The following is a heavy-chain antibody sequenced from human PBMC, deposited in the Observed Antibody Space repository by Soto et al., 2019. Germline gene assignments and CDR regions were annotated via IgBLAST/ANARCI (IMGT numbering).Heavy chain of an antibody. CDR3: ARGGGYSGYEGNDY. Sequence: ASVKVSCKASGYTFTSYGISWVRQAPGQGLEWMGWINANSGNTGYAQKLQGRVTMTRNTSISTAYMELSSLRSEDTAVYYCARGGGYSGYEGNDYWGQGTLVTVSS. CDR2: INANSGNT. D-gene: IGHD5-12*01. CDR1: GYTFTSYG. V-gene: IGHV1-8*02. J-gene: IGHJ4*02.